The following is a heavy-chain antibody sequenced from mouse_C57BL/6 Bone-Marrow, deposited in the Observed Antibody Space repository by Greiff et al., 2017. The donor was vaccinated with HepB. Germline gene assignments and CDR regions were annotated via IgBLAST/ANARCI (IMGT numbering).Heavy chain of an antibody. CDR3: ARGTVVPYWYFDV. J-gene: IGHJ1*03. Sequence: QVQLKESGAELVRPGTSVKMSCKASGYTFTNYWIGWAKQRPGHGLEWIGDIYPGGGYTNYNEKFKGKATLTADKSSSTAYMQFSSLTSEDSAIYYCARGTVVPYWYFDVWGTGTTVTVSS. CDR1: GYTFTNYW. V-gene: IGHV1-63*01. CDR2: IYPGGGYT. D-gene: IGHD1-1*01.